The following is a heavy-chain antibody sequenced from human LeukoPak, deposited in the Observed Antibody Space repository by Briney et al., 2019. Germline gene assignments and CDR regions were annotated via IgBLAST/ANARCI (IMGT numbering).Heavy chain of an antibody. D-gene: IGHD4-23*01. J-gene: IGHJ4*02. CDR3: ARGDTTVVTSGDFDY. V-gene: IGHV1-18*01. CDR1: GGTFSSYG. Sequence: GSSVKVSCKASGGTFSSYGISRVRQAPGQGLEWMGWISAYNGNTNYAQKLQGRVTMTTDTSTSTAYMELRSLRSDDTAVYYCARGDTTVVTSGDFDYWGQGTLVTVSS. CDR2: ISAYNGNT.